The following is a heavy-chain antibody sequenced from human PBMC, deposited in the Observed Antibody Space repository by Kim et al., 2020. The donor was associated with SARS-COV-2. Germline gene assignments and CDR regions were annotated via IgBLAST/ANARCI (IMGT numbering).Heavy chain of an antibody. D-gene: IGHD3-9*01. CDR3: ARGDDILTGYYTEKGAFDY. CDR2: IKQDGSEK. V-gene: IGHV3-7*05. Sequence: GGSLRLSCAASGFTFSSYWMSWVRQAPGKGLEWVANIKQDGSEKYYVDSVKGRFTISRDNAKNSLYLQMNSLRAEDTAVYYCARGDDILTGYYTEKGAFDYWGQGTLVTVSS. CDR1: GFTFSSYW. J-gene: IGHJ4*02.